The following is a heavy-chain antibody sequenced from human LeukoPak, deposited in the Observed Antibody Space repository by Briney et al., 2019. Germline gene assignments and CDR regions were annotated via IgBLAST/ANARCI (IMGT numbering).Heavy chain of an antibody. Sequence: ASVKVSCKVSGYTLTELSMHWVRQAPGKGLEWMGGFDPEDGETICAQKFQGRVTMTEDTSTDTAYMELSSLRSEDTAVYYCARDGRGSRSSWFDPWGQGTLVIVSS. D-gene: IGHD3-10*01. CDR3: ARDGRGSRSSWFDP. CDR2: FDPEDGET. CDR1: GYTLTELS. V-gene: IGHV1-24*01. J-gene: IGHJ5*02.